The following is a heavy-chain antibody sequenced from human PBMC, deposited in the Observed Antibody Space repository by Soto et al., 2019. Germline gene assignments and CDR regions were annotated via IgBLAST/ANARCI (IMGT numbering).Heavy chain of an antibody. V-gene: IGHV3-30-3*01. Sequence: QVQLVESGGGGVQPGRSLRVPCAASGFTFTRYALHWVRQAPGKGLGWVAVISTDGINKYYADSVKGRFTISRDKSKNTLYLQMSDLRVEDTAVYYCARRYDFLTPGTHNYYGLDVWGQGTTVTVSS. CDR3: ARRYDFLTPGTHNYYGLDV. CDR1: GFTFTRYA. J-gene: IGHJ6*02. CDR2: ISTDGINK. D-gene: IGHD3-9*01.